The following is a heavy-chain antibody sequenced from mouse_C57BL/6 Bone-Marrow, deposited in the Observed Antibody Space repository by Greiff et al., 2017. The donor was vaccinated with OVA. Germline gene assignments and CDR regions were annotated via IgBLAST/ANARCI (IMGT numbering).Heavy chain of an antibody. CDR1: GYTFTSYG. V-gene: IGHV1-81*01. Sequence: QVQLQQSGAELARPGASVKLSCKASGYTFTSYGISWVKQRTGQGLEWIGEIYPRSGNTYYNEKFKGKATLTADKSSSTAYMELRSLTSEDSAVYFCAREARSNWDVEGFAYWGQGTLVTVSA. J-gene: IGHJ3*01. CDR3: AREARSNWDVEGFAY. CDR2: IYPRSGNT. D-gene: IGHD4-1*01.